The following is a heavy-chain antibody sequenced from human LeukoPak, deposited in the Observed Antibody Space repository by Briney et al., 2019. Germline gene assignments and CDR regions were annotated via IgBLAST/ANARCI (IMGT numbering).Heavy chain of an antibody. CDR3: ARASRGGATLNFDY. CDR1: GFTFSSYW. CDR2: IKQDGSEK. Sequence: GGSLRLSCAASGFTFSSYWMSWVRQAPGKGLEWVANIKQDGSEKYYVDSVKGRFTISRDNAKNSLYLQMNSLRAGDTAVIYCARASRGGATLNFDYWGLGTLVTVSS. D-gene: IGHD1-26*01. V-gene: IGHV3-7*03. J-gene: IGHJ4*02.